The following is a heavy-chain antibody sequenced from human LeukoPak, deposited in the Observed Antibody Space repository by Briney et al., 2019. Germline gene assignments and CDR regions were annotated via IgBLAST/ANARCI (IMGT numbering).Heavy chain of an antibody. D-gene: IGHD3-3*01. CDR2: IRYDGSNK. Sequence: PGGSLRLSCAASGFTFSSYWMSWVRLAPGKGLEWVAFIRYDGSNKYYADSVKGRFTISRDNSKNTLYLQMNSLRAEDTAVYYCAKVKSITIFIDAFDIWGQGTMVTVSS. J-gene: IGHJ3*02. CDR3: AKVKSITIFIDAFDI. CDR1: GFTFSSYW. V-gene: IGHV3-30*02.